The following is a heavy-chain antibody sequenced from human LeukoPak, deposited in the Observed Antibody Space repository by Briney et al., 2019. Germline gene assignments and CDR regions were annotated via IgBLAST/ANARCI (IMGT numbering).Heavy chain of an antibody. CDR3: ARRQGSGYSYGYLAWDY. CDR1: GYTFTNYW. Sequence: GESLKISCRGFGYTFTNYWIGWVRQMPGKGLEWMGIIYHGDSDARYSPSFQGQVTISADKSISTAYLQWSSLKASDTAMYYCARRQGSGYSYGYLAWDYWGQGTLVTVSS. D-gene: IGHD5-18*01. CDR2: IYHGDSDA. J-gene: IGHJ4*02. V-gene: IGHV5-51*01.